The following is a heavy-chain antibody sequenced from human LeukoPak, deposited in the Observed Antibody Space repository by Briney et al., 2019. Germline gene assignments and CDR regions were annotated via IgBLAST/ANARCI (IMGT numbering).Heavy chain of an antibody. J-gene: IGHJ5*02. CDR3: ARAWSRISPNWFDP. CDR1: GYTFTSYY. V-gene: IGHV1-46*01. CDR2: INPSGGST. D-gene: IGHD2-15*01. Sequence: ASVTVSFRASGYTFTSYYMHWVRQAPGQGLEWMGMINPSGGSTSYAQKFHGRVTMTRDTSTSTVYMELSSLRSEATAVYYCARAWSRISPNWFDPWGQGTLVTVSS.